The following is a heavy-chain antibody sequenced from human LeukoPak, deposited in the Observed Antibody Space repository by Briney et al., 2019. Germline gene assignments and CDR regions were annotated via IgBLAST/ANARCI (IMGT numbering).Heavy chain of an antibody. V-gene: IGHV3-23*01. J-gene: IGHJ6*02. CDR1: GFTFSNYA. Sequence: GGSLRLSCAASGFTFSNYAMSWVRQAPGKGLEWVSGISGSGGSTYYADSVKGRFTISRHNSKNTLYLQMNSLRAEDTAVYYCARVAVHRYCSGGSCYSSVLNYYYYGMDVWGQGTTVTVSS. CDR3: ARVAVHRYCSGGSCYSSVLNYYYYGMDV. D-gene: IGHD2-15*01. CDR2: ISGSGGST.